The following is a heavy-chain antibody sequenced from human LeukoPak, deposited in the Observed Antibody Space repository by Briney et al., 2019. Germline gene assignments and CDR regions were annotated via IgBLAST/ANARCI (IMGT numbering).Heavy chain of an antibody. Sequence: GGPLRLSCAASGFTFSSYAMSWVRQAPGKGLEWVSTMSTSGGSTYYADSVKGRFTISRDNSKNTLFLHMNSLRAEDTAVYYCARAVDFWSGYPQPNWFDPWGQGTLVTVSS. CDR1: GFTFSSYA. J-gene: IGHJ5*02. V-gene: IGHV3-23*01. CDR3: ARAVDFWSGYPQPNWFDP. D-gene: IGHD3-3*01. CDR2: MSTSGGST.